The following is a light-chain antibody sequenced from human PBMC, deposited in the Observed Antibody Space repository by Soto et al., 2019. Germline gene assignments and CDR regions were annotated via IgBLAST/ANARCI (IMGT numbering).Light chain of an antibody. J-gene: IGKJ5*01. CDR1: QSVSTN. CDR2: HAS. Sequence: EIVMTQSPATLSMSPGERATLSCRASQSVSTNLAWYQQKPGQAPRLLIYHASSRVTGIPVRFSGSGSGTEFTLTIRSLQSEDFAVYYCQQYNNWPPIPFCQGTRLEIK. CDR3: QQYNNWPPIP. V-gene: IGKV3-15*01.